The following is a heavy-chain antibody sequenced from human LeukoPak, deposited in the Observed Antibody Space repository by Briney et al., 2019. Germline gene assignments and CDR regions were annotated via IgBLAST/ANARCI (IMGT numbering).Heavy chain of an antibody. D-gene: IGHD3-22*01. CDR1: GASLSSYY. CDR2: IYYSGST. J-gene: IGHJ4*02. Sequence: SETLSLTCTVSGASLSSYYWSWIRQPPGKGLEWIGYIYYSGSTNYNPALKSRVTISEDASKNQISLKLSSVTAADTAVYYCARVRGYYDSSGYDYWGQGTLVTVSS. V-gene: IGHV4-59*01. CDR3: ARVRGYYDSSGYDY.